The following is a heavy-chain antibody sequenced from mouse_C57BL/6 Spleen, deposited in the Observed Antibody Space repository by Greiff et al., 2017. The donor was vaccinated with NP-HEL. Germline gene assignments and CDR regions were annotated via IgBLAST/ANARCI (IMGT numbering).Heavy chain of an antibody. Sequence: VQLQQSGAELVRPGASVKLSCTASGFNIKDDYMHWVKQRPEQGLEWIGWIDPENGDTEYASKFQGKATITADTSSNTAYLQLSSLTSEDPAVYYCTREEQLKCVFAYWGQGTLVTVSA. CDR1: GFNIKDDY. V-gene: IGHV14-4*01. CDR2: IDPENGDT. D-gene: IGHD3-2*02. CDR3: TREEQLKCVFAY. J-gene: IGHJ3*01.